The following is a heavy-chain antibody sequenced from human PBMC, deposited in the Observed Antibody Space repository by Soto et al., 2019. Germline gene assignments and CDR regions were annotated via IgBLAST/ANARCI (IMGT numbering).Heavy chain of an antibody. CDR3: TSGYYDYIWGSLLPGAPY. J-gene: IGHJ4*02. Sequence: GGSLRLSCTASGFTFGDYAMSWFRQAPGKGLEWVGFIRSKAYGGTTEYAASVKGRFTISRDDSKSIAYLQMNSLKTEDTAVYYCTSGYYDYIWGSLLPGAPYWGQGTLVTVSS. CDR2: IRSKAYGGTT. CDR1: GFTFGDYA. V-gene: IGHV3-49*03. D-gene: IGHD3-16*01.